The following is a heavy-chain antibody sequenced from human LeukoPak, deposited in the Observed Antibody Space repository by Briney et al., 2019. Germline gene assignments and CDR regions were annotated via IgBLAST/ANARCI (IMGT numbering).Heavy chain of an antibody. CDR1: GYSVTGYY. Sequence: EASVKVSCKASGYSVTGYYMHWVRQAPGQGLEWMGWINPNSGGTNYAQKFQGRVTMTRDTSISTAYMELSRLRSDDTAVYYCARAFPDCGGDCYVMYDCWGQGTLVTVSS. CDR3: ARAFPDCGGDCYVMYDC. D-gene: IGHD2-21*02. V-gene: IGHV1-2*02. J-gene: IGHJ4*02. CDR2: INPNSGGT.